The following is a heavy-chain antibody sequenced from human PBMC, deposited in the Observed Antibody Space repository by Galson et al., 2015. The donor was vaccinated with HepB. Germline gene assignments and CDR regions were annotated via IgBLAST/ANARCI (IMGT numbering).Heavy chain of an antibody. Sequence: SLRLSCAASGFAFSYAWMSWVRQAPGKGLEWVGRIKSKSDGGTIDYAAPVKGRFTISRDDSENTVYLQMNSLKTEDTAVYYCTTRPRVSDSGSGYWGQGTLVTVSS. CDR2: IKSKSDGGTI. J-gene: IGHJ4*02. V-gene: IGHV3-15*05. CDR3: TTRPRVSDSGSGY. CDR1: GFAFSYAW. D-gene: IGHD1-26*01.